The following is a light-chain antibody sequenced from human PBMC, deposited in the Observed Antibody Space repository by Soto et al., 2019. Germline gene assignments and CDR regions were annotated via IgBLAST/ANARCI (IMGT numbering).Light chain of an antibody. V-gene: IGKV3-11*01. Sequence: EIVLTQFPATLSLSPGDGATLSCRASQSVSSYLAWYQQKRGQAPRLLIYDSSNRATGIPARFSGSGSGTDFSLIISSLEPEDVAVYYCQQRSNWPLTCGGGTKVDIK. CDR3: QQRSNWPLT. J-gene: IGKJ4*01. CDR1: QSVSSY. CDR2: DSS.